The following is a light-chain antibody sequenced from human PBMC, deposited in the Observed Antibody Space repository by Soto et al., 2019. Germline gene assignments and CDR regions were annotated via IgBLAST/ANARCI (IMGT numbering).Light chain of an antibody. J-gene: IGKJ1*01. CDR2: GAS. CDR1: QSVRRSF. V-gene: IGKV3-20*01. Sequence: ESVLTQSPGTLSLSPGERATLSCRASQSVRRSFLAWYQLKPGQAPRLLIYGASSRATGIPDRFSGSGSGTDFTLTISRLEHEDFAVYYCQQYDSAPGTFGQGTKGEIK. CDR3: QQYDSAPGT.